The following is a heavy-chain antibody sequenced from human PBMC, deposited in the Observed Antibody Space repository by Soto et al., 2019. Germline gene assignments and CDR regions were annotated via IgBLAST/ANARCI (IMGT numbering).Heavy chain of an antibody. V-gene: IGHV1-2*02. CDR3: ARDRSADMVTYSSSCGSGMDV. D-gene: IGHD6-13*01. Sequence: ASVKVSCKASGYTFTGYYMHWVRQAPGQGLEWMGWINPNSGGTNYAQKFQGRVTMTRDMSISTAYMELSRLRSDDTAVYYCARDRSADMVTYSSSCGSGMDVWG. CDR1: GYTFTGYY. J-gene: IGHJ6*02. CDR2: INPNSGGT.